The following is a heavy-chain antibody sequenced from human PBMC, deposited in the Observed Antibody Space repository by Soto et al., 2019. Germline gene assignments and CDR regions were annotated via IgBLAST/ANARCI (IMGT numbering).Heavy chain of an antibody. Sequence: QVQLVESGGGVVQPGRSLRLSCAASGFTFSSYGMHWVRQAPGKGLEWVAVISYDGSNKYYADSVKGRFTISRDNSKNTLYLQINSMRAEDTAVYYCAKDSPSSGWLVDYWGQGTLVTVSS. CDR3: AKDSPSSGWLVDY. V-gene: IGHV3-30*18. D-gene: IGHD6-19*01. CDR1: GFTFSSYG. CDR2: ISYDGSNK. J-gene: IGHJ4*02.